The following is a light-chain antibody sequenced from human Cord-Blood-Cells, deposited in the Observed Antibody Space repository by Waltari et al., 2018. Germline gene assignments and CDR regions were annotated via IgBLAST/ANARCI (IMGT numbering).Light chain of an antibody. CDR3: QKYYSTPFT. Sequence: DLVMTQSPDSLAVSLGERATINCKSSQSVLYSSNNKNYLAWYQQKPGQPPNLLIYWASTRESGVPDRFSGSGSGTDFTLTISRLQAEDVAVYYCQKYYSTPFTFGPGTKVDIK. CDR1: QSVLYSSNNKNY. CDR2: WAS. V-gene: IGKV4-1*01. J-gene: IGKJ3*01.